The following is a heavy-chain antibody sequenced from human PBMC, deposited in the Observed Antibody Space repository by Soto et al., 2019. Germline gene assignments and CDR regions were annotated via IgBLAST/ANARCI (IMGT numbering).Heavy chain of an antibody. Sequence: SETLSLTCTVSGASISGYYWSWIRKSAGKGLEWIGRIYATGTTDYNPSLKSRAMMSVDTSKKQFSLRLRSVTAADTAVYYCVRDGTKTLRDWFDPWGQGISVTVSS. CDR2: IYATGTT. D-gene: IGHD1-1*01. CDR3: VRDGTKTLRDWFDP. J-gene: IGHJ5*02. CDR1: GASISGYY. V-gene: IGHV4-4*07.